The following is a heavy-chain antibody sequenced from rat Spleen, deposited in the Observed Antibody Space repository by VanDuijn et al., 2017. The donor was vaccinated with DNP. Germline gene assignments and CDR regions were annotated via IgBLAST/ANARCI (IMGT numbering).Heavy chain of an antibody. Sequence: EVQLVESGGDLVQPGRSLKLFCAASGFTFSDYYMAWVRQAPKKGLEWVATISTSGGSTYHRGSVKGRFTISRDNAENTLYLQMNSLRSEDTATYYCARPVFNYGSYEGWFVYWGQGTLVTVSS. V-gene: IGHV5-25*01. D-gene: IGHD1-3*01. CDR2: ISTSGGST. CDR1: GFTFSDYY. CDR3: ARPVFNYGSYEGWFVY. J-gene: IGHJ3*01.